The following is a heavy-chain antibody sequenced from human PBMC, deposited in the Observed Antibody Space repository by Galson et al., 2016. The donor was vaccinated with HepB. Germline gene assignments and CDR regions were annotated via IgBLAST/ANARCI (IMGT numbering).Heavy chain of an antibody. J-gene: IGHJ3*01. Sequence: SLRLSCAASGFTFSNYDMNWVRQAPGKGLEWLSYISGSGVSIYYADSVKGRFTISRDNAKNSLYLQMNNLRAEDTAIYYCARHLSGDDLLTGYYLGQAFDFWGQGTMVTVSS. CDR2: ISGSGVSI. V-gene: IGHV3-48*03. CDR3: ARHLSGDDLLTGYYLGQAFDF. D-gene: IGHD3-9*01. CDR1: GFTFSNYD.